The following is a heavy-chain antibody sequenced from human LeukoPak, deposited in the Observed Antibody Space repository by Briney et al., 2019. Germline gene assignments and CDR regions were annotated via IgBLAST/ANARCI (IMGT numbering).Heavy chain of an antibody. CDR2: IYYSGST. CDR3: ARILVAQPTGAFDM. Sequence: SETLSLTCTVSGGSISSSSYYWGWIRQPPGKGLEWIGSIYYSGSTYYNPSLKSRVTISVDTSKNQFSLKLSSVTAADTAVYYCARILVAQPTGAFDMWGQGTMVTVSS. CDR1: GGSISSSSYY. V-gene: IGHV4-39*01. D-gene: IGHD2-2*01. J-gene: IGHJ3*02.